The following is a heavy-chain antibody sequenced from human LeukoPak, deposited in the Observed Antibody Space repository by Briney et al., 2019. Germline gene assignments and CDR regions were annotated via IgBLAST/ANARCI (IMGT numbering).Heavy chain of an antibody. CDR1: WITVNCDY. CDR3: ARGDDYGGAWYYFDY. CDR2: IYSGGRT. Sequence: PGGSLRPSFAASWITVNCDYIELVRPAPGKGLEWGLVIYSGGRTYYADSVKGRFTISRDNSKNTLFLQMNSVRAEDTAEYYCARGDDYGGAWYYFDYWGEGTLVTVSS. D-gene: IGHD4-23*01. J-gene: IGHJ4*02. V-gene: IGHV3-53*01.